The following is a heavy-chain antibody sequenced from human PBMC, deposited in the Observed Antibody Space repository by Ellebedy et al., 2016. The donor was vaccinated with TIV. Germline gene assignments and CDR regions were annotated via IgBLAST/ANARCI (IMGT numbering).Heavy chain of an antibody. Sequence: AASVKVSCKVSVYTLTELSMHWVRQAPGKGLEWMGGFDPEDGETIYAQKFQGRVTMTEDTSTDTAYMELSSLRSEETAVYYCATAPLFLDTTIAPGYYYYGMDVWGQGTTVTVSS. CDR3: ATAPLFLDTTIAPGYYYYGMDV. J-gene: IGHJ6*02. V-gene: IGHV1-24*01. D-gene: IGHD5-18*01. CDR1: VYTLTELS. CDR2: FDPEDGET.